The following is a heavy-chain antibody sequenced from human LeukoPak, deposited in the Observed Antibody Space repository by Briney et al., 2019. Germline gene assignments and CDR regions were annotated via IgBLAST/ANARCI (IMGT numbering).Heavy chain of an antibody. CDR1: GFTFSAYW. J-gene: IGHJ6*02. CDR2: IKEDESEK. V-gene: IGHV3-7*01. Sequence: GGSLRLSCTASGFTFSAYWMFWVRQAPGKGLEWVANIKEDESEKYYVDSVKGRFAVSRDNAKNSLYLQMNSLGHEDSAVYYCARRPYQDVSGRLSDVWGQGTTVTVSS. D-gene: IGHD6-19*01. CDR3: ARRPYQDVSGRLSDV.